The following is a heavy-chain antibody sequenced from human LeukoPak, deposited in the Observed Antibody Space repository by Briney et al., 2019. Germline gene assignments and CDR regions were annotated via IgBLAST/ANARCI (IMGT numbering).Heavy chain of an antibody. CDR2: FDPEDGET. Sequence: ASVKVSCKVSGYTLTELSMHWVRQAPGKGLEWMGGFDPEDGETIYAQKFQGRVTMTRNTSISTAYMELSSLRSEDTAVYYCARQVPDILTGYYEGPLDYWGQGTLVTVSS. D-gene: IGHD3-9*01. V-gene: IGHV1-24*01. CDR1: GYTLTELS. CDR3: ARQVPDILTGYYEGPLDY. J-gene: IGHJ4*02.